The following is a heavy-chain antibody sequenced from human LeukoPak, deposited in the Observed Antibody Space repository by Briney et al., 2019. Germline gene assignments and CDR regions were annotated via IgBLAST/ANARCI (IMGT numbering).Heavy chain of an antibody. D-gene: IGHD1-26*01. CDR2: IKQDGSEI. V-gene: IGHV3-7*01. CDR1: GFTFSSYW. Sequence: PGGSLRLSCAASGFTFSSYWMSWVRQAPGKGLEWVANIKQDGSEIYYVDSVKGRFIISRDNAKNSLYLQMNSLRAEDTAVYYCARGKVVGPTHFDFWGQGTLVTVSS. J-gene: IGHJ4*02. CDR3: ARGKVVGPTHFDF.